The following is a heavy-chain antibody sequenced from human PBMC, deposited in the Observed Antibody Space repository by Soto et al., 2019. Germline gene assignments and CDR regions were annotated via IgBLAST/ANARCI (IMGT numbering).Heavy chain of an antibody. CDR3: ARSLEWLSSIYYYYYGMDV. J-gene: IGHJ6*02. CDR1: GFTFSSYG. CDR2: IWYDGSNK. D-gene: IGHD3-3*01. Sequence: GGSLRLSCAASGFTFSSYGMHWVRQAPGKGLEWVAVIWYDGSNKYYADSVKGRFTISRDNSKNTLYLQMNSLRAEDTAVYYCARSLEWLSSIYYYYYGMDVWGQGTTVTVSS. V-gene: IGHV3-33*01.